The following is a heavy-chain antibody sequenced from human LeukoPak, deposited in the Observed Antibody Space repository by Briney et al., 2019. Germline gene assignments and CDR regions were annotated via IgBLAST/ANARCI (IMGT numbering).Heavy chain of an antibody. Sequence: GGSLRLSCAASGFTFSSYAVHWVRQTPGKGLEWVAVISNDGSNTYYADSVKGRFTISRDNSKNTLFLQMNSLRTEDTAVYYCARDPYYYDSSGYYFAHFQHWGQGTLVTVSS. CDR2: ISNDGSNT. D-gene: IGHD3-22*01. CDR1: GFTFSSYA. V-gene: IGHV3-30*03. J-gene: IGHJ1*01. CDR3: ARDPYYYDSSGYYFAHFQH.